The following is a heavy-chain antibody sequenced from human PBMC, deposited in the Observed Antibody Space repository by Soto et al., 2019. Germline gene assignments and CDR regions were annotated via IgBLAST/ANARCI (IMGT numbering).Heavy chain of an antibody. D-gene: IGHD6-19*01. V-gene: IGHV1-8*02. CDR2: MNPNNGDT. J-gene: IGHJ4*02. CDR3: ATRVPYSSGWNT. Sequence: QVQLVQSGAEVKQPGASVTVSCKASGYTFTAYHINWVRQVTGQGLEWMGWMNPNNGDTGYVQKFQGRVTMTRNTAIRTAYMKLSSLRSDDTAVYYCATRVPYSSGWNTWGQGTQVTVSS. CDR1: GYTFTAYH.